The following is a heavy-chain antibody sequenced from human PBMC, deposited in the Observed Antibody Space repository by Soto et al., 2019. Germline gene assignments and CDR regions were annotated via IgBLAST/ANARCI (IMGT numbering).Heavy chain of an antibody. J-gene: IGHJ6*02. D-gene: IGHD2-2*01. Sequence: EVQLLESGGGLVQPGGSLRLSWAASGFTFSSYAMSWVRQAPVKGLEWVSAISGSGGSTYYADSVKGRFTISRDNSKNTLYLQMNRLRAEETAVYYCAAPEWDCSSTSCYAPHYYYGMDVWGQGTTVTVSS. CDR1: GFTFSSYA. CDR3: AAPEWDCSSTSCYAPHYYYGMDV. V-gene: IGHV3-23*01. CDR2: ISGSGGST.